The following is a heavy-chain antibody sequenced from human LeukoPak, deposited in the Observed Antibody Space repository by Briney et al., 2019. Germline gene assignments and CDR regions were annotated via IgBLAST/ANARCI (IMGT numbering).Heavy chain of an antibody. D-gene: IGHD6-6*01. CDR2: INPRSGGT. J-gene: IGHJ5*02. CDR1: GFTFIDYY. Sequence: GASVKVSCKASGFTFIDYYMHWVRQAPGQGLEWMGRINPRSGGTNYAQKFQDRVTMTRDTSISTAYMELSRLKFDATAVFYCARGSISSGDWFDPWGQGTLVTVSS. V-gene: IGHV1-2*06. CDR3: ARGSISSGDWFDP.